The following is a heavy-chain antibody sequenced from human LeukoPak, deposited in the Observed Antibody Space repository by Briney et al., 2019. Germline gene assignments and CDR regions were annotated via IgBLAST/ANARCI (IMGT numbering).Heavy chain of an antibody. CDR2: ISFDGSQK. J-gene: IGHJ4*02. CDR1: GFTFSSNG. Sequence: PGGPLRLSCAASGFTFSSNGLHWVRQAPGKGLEWVAVISFDGSQKYYADSVRGRFTISRDNSKNTLYLQMNSLRPEDTAVYYCAKDYTSSWPLDYWGQGTLVTV. V-gene: IGHV3-30*18. CDR3: AKDYTSSWPLDY. D-gene: IGHD6-13*01.